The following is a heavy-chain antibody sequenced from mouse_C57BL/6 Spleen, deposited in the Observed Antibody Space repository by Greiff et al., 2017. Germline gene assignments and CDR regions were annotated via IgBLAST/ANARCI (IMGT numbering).Heavy chain of an antibody. CDR3: ARPFYYYDERGYAMDY. V-gene: IGHV1-55*01. J-gene: IGHJ4*01. Sequence: QVQLQQPGAELVKPGASVKMSCKASGYTFTSYWITWVKQRPGQGLEWIGDICPGSGSTNYNERVKSKATLTVDNASSTAYMQISSLTSEDSAVYYCARPFYYYDERGYAMDYWGQGTSVTVSS. D-gene: IGHD2-4*01. CDR1: GYTFTSYW. CDR2: ICPGSGST.